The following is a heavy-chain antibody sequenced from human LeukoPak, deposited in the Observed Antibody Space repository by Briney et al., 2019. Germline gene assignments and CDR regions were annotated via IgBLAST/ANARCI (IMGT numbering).Heavy chain of an antibody. CDR2: IYYSGST. V-gene: IGHV4-39*07. Sequence: PSQTLSLTCTVSGGSISSYYWSWIRQPPGKGLEWIGSIYYSGSTYYNPSLKSRVTISVDTSKNQFSLKLSSVTAADTAVYYCAKIPGDVWGQGTTVTVSS. D-gene: IGHD1-14*01. CDR3: AKIPGDV. CDR1: GGSISSYY. J-gene: IGHJ6*02.